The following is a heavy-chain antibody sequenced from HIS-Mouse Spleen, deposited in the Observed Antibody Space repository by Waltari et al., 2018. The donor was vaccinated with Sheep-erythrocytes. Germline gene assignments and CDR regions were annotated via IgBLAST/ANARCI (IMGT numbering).Heavy chain of an antibody. D-gene: IGHD3-3*01. CDR2: IYYRGST. Sequence: QLQLQESGPGLVKPSETLSLTCTVSGGSISSSSYYWGWIRQPPGKGLEWIGSIYYRGSTCHSPCLKRRVTISVDTSKNQFPVKLSSVTAADTAVYYCARDEGTYYDFWSGYPPSYYFDYWGQGTLVTVSS. V-gene: IGHV4-39*07. J-gene: IGHJ4*02. CDR1: GGSISSSSYY. CDR3: ARDEGTYYDFWSGYPPSYYFDY.